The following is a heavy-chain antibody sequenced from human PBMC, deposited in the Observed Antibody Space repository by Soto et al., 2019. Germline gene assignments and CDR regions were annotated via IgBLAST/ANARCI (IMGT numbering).Heavy chain of an antibody. CDR2: IYYSGST. V-gene: IGHV4-59*01. J-gene: IGHJ4*02. Sequence: SETLSLTCTVSGGSISSYYWSWIRQPPGKGLESIGYIYYSGSTNYNPSPKSRVTISVDTSKNQFSLKLSSVTAADTAVYYCARVGYCSGGSCSLYYYFDYWGQGTLDT. D-gene: IGHD2-15*01. CDR1: GGSISSYY. CDR3: ARVGYCSGGSCSLYYYFDY.